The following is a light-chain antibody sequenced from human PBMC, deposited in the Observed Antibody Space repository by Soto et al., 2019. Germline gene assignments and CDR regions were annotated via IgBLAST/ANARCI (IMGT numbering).Light chain of an antibody. Sequence: DIQMTQSPSSLSASVGDRVSITCRASQTMGNYLIWYQHRPGKAPKVLIYAASNLKIGVPSRFSGSGSGTNFTLTISNLQPEDSATYYCQQSYAAPLTFGIGTKVEIK. CDR3: QQSYAAPLT. CDR1: QTMGNY. J-gene: IGKJ2*01. CDR2: AAS. V-gene: IGKV1-39*01.